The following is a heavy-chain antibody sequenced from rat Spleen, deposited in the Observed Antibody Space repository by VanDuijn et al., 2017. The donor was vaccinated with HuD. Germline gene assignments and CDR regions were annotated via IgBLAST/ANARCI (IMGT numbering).Heavy chain of an antibody. D-gene: IGHD1-3*01. V-gene: IGHV5-7*01. CDR3: ARENYGSYYFDY. CDR2: ITSGGSNT. CDR1: GFTFSEYY. Sequence: EVQLVESGGGLVQPGRSLKLSCAASGFTFSEYYMAWVRQAPKKGLEWVATITSGGSNTYYPDSVKGRFTISRDNAKSTLYLQMDSLRSEDTATYYCARENYGSYYFDYWGQGVMVTVSS. J-gene: IGHJ2*01.